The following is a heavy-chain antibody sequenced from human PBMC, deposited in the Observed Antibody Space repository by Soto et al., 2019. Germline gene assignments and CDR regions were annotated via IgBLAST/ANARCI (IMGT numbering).Heavy chain of an antibody. Sequence: ASVKVSCKASGYAFTGHYIHWVRQAPGQGPECLGWINPDDGGTKYAPKFQGRVTMARDTSISTVYMELSSLTSDDTAVYYCTRSRTLPFDYWGQGTLVTVSS. V-gene: IGHV1-2*02. J-gene: IGHJ4*02. CDR2: INPDDGGT. CDR1: GYAFTGHY. CDR3: TRSRTLPFDY. D-gene: IGHD3-16*01.